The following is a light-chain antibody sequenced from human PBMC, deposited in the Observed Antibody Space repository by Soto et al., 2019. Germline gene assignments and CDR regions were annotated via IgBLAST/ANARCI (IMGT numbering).Light chain of an antibody. V-gene: IGKV3-15*01. J-gene: IGKJ2*01. CDR3: QQYHNWPPQYT. CDR2: GAS. Sequence: EIVMTQSPATLSVSPGERATVSCRASQTINSKLAWYQQKPGQAPRLLIHGASTRATGVPARFSGSGSGTEFTLTISSLQSEDFAVYYCQQYHNWPPQYTFGQGTKLQI. CDR1: QTINSK.